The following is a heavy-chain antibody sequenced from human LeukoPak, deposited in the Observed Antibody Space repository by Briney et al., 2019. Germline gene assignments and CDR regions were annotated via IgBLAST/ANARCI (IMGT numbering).Heavy chain of an antibody. D-gene: IGHD3-10*01. CDR1: GFPFSSYE. V-gene: IGHV3-48*03. CDR3: AREKIPALLFDP. Sequence: PSGGSLRLSCAASGFPFSSYEMHWLRQAPGKGLEWVAHISGSSGNILYSDSVKGRFSVSRDNDNNVLYLQTNSLRVEDRAVYYCAREKIPALLFDPWGQGTLVTVSP. J-gene: IGHJ5*02. CDR2: ISGSSGNI.